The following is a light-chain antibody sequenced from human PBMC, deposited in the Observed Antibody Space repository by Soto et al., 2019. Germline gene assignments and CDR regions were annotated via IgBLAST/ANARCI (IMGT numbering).Light chain of an antibody. V-gene: IGLV3-21*02. J-gene: IGLJ2*01. CDR3: QVWDSGPDHVV. CDR2: DDS. Sequence: LTQPPSMSVAPGQTATITCGGNNIGSKSVQWYQQKSGQAPVLVVYDDSDRPSGIPERFSGSNSGNTATLTISRVEAEDEADYSCQVWDSGPDHVVFGGGTKLTVL. CDR1: NIGSKS.